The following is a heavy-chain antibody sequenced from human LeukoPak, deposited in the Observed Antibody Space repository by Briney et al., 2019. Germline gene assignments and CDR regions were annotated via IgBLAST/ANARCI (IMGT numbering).Heavy chain of an antibody. CDR2: VTSTTYGATT. D-gene: IGHD1-26*01. J-gene: IGHJ4*02. V-gene: IGHV3-49*04. Sequence: GGSLRLSCTASGFTFGDNAMSWVRQAPGKGLEWVGFVTSTTYGATTEYAASVKGRFTISRDDSKGIAYLQMNSLKSEDRAVYCCSRHIVGARTFFDWWGQGALVTVSS. CDR1: GFTFGDNA. CDR3: SRHIVGARTFFDW.